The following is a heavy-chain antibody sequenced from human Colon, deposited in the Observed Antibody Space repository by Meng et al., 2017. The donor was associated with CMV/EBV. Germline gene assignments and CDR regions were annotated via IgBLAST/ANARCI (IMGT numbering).Heavy chain of an antibody. V-gene: IGHV3-30*02. Sequence: CAASGFTFNMYGMHWVRQAPGKGLEWVAFIRYDGSPKYYGDSVKGRFTISRDNSKNTLYLQMNSLRAEDTAVYYCAKDPMGFGELSTWGQGTLVTVSS. D-gene: IGHD3-10*01. CDR2: IRYDGSPK. J-gene: IGHJ5*02. CDR3: AKDPMGFGELST. CDR1: GFTFNMYG.